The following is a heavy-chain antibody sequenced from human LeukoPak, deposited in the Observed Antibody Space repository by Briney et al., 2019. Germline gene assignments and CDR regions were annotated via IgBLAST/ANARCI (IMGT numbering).Heavy chain of an antibody. D-gene: IGHD2-21*02. CDR1: GFSVSSNY. CDR3: ARDSGDGDYTPDMDV. J-gene: IGHJ6*03. Sequence: PGGSLRLSCAASGFSVSSNYMNWVRQGPGKGLEWVSVIYRDGSAYYAGSAKGRFTISRDNSKNTLYLQMNSLRAEDTAVYYCARDSGDGDYTPDMDVWGRGTTVIVSS. CDR2: IYRDGSA. V-gene: IGHV3-53*01.